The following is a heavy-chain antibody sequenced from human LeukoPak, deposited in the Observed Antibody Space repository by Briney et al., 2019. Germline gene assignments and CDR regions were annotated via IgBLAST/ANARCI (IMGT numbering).Heavy chain of an antibody. V-gene: IGHV3-30-3*01. CDR3: AKDIGDCSGGSCYSAAFDI. Sequence: GGSLRLSCAASGFTFSSYAMHWVRQAPGKGLEWVAVISYDGSNKYYADSVKGRFTISRDNSKNTLYLQMNSLRAEDTALYYCAKDIGDCSGGSCYSAAFDIWGQGTMVTVSS. CDR1: GFTFSSYA. D-gene: IGHD2-15*01. J-gene: IGHJ3*02. CDR2: ISYDGSNK.